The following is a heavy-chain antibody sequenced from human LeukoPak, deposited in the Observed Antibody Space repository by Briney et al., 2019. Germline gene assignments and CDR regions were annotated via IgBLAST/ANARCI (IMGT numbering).Heavy chain of an antibody. CDR2: ISNDGSIT. D-gene: IGHD4-11*01. J-gene: IGHJ4*02. V-gene: IGHV3-30*18. Sequence: GGSLRLSCAASGFTFSSYGMHWVRQAPGKGLEWVAVISNDGSITKYGDSVKGRFTISRDNSKNTLYVQMNGLRTDDVAVYYCAKSKSPYPMDYIFDFWGQGTLVTVSS. CDR1: GFTFSSYG. CDR3: AKSKSPYPMDYIFDF.